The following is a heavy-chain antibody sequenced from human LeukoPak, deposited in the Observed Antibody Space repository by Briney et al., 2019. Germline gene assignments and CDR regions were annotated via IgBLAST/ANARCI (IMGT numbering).Heavy chain of an antibody. CDR1: GLTFSNYA. CDR3: AKIAAAGSDY. D-gene: IGHD6-13*01. V-gene: IGHV3-23*01. Sequence: GGFLRLSCAASGLTFSNYAMCWVRQAPGKGLEWVSGISGSGTSTFYADSVKGRFTISRDNSKSTLYLQLNSLRAQDTALYYLAKIAAAGSDYWGQGTRVTVSS. J-gene: IGHJ4*02. CDR2: ISGSGTST.